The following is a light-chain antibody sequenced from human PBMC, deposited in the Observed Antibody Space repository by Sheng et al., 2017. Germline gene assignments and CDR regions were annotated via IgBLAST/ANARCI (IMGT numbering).Light chain of an antibody. CDR1: NIGSKS. J-gene: IGLJ2*01. CDR3: QAWDSSTAYVV. Sequence: SYELTQPPSVSVAPGKTARITCGGNNIGSKSVHWYQHQPGRAPVLVVHDDSDRPSGIPERFSGSNSGNTATLTISGTQAVDEADYYCQAWDSSTAYVVFGGGTYLTVL. V-gene: IGLV3-21*01. CDR2: DDS.